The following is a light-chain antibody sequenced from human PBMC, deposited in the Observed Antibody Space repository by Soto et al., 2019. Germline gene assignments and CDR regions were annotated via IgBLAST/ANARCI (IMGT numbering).Light chain of an antibody. CDR1: SSNIGGNI. J-gene: IGLJ2*01. V-gene: IGLV1-44*01. CDR3: AAWDDSLNGVV. Sequence: QSVLTQPPSASGTPGQRVTISCSGSSSNIGGNIVNWYQQLPGTAPKLLIFGNDQRPSWVPDRFSGSKSGTLASLAISGLQSEDEANYYCAAWDDSLNGVVFGGGTQLTVL. CDR2: GND.